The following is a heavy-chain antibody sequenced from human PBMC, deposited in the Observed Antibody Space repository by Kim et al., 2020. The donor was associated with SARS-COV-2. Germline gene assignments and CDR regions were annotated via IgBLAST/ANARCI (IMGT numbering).Heavy chain of an antibody. D-gene: IGHD3-9*01. Sequence: GGSLRLSCTASGFTFGDYAMSWVRQAPGKGLEWVGFIRSKAYGGTTEYAASVKGRFTISRDDSKSIAYLQMNSLKTEDTAVYYCTRPSWELRYFDWLSSPGLYGPQGMDVWGQGTTVTVSS. CDR2: IRSKAYGGTT. CDR3: TRPSWELRYFDWLSSPGLYGPQGMDV. CDR1: GFTFGDYA. V-gene: IGHV3-49*04. J-gene: IGHJ6*02.